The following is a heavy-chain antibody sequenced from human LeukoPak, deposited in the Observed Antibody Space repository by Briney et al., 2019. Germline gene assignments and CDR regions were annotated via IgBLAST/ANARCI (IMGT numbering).Heavy chain of an antibody. D-gene: IGHD2-2*01. Sequence: KAGGSLRLSCAASGFTFSSYSMNWVRQAPGKGLEWVSSISSSSSYIYYADSVKGRFTISRDNAKNLLYLQMNSLRAEDTAVYYCAGGCSSTSCYESVDYWGQGTLVTVSS. V-gene: IGHV3-21*01. CDR3: AGGCSSTSCYESVDY. J-gene: IGHJ4*02. CDR1: GFTFSSYS. CDR2: ISSSSSYI.